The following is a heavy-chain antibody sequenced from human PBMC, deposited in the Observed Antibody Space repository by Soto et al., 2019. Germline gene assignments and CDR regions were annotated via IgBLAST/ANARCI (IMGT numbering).Heavy chain of an antibody. CDR3: ERDGGGYSGYAFSHHYGMDV. Sequence: QVQLVQSGAEVKKPGSSVKVSCKASGGIFSSYAISWVRQAPGQGLEWMGGIIPIFGTANYAQKFQGRVTITADESTSTAYMERSSLRSEDTAVYYCERDGGGYSGYAFSHHYGMDVWGQGTTVTVSS. J-gene: IGHJ6*02. V-gene: IGHV1-69*12. CDR1: GGIFSSYA. CDR2: IIPIFGTA. D-gene: IGHD5-12*01.